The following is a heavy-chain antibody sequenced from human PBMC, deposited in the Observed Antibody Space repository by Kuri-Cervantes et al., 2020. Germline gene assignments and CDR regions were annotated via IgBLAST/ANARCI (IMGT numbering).Heavy chain of an antibody. J-gene: IGHJ4*02. CDR1: GGSISSGGYY. Sequence: SETLSLTCTVSGGSISSGGYYWSWIRQHPGKGLEWIGYTYYSGSTDYNPSLKSRVTIAVDTSKSQFSLELTSMTAADTAIYYCARARGRGFTNGGYYFDYWGQGSLVTVSS. CDR2: TYYSGST. CDR3: ARARGRGFTNGGYYFDY. V-gene: IGHV4-31*03. D-gene: IGHD2-8*01.